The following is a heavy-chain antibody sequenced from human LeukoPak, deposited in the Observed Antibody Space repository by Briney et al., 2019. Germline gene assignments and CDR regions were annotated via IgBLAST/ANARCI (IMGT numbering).Heavy chain of an antibody. CDR3: TRGGGVESPMSDWGY. Sequence: GGSLRLSCTASGFTFSNCAMNWVRQAPGKGLEWVSYISSSSSIIHYADSVKGRFTISRDNAKNSLYLQMSSLRAEDTAVYYCTRGGGVESPMSDWGYWGQGTLATVSS. D-gene: IGHD7-27*01. J-gene: IGHJ4*02. V-gene: IGHV3-48*04. CDR1: GFTFSNCA. CDR2: ISSSSSII.